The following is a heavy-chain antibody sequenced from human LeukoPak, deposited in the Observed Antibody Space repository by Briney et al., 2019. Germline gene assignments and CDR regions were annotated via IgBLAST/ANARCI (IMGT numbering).Heavy chain of an antibody. J-gene: IGHJ4*02. CDR3: ATTIGQRFLEWLAVDY. CDR2: ISTYNGNT. CDR1: GYTFISYG. V-gene: IGHV1-18*01. Sequence: ASVKVSCKASGYTFISYGISWVRQAPGQGPEWMGWISTYNGNTNYAQKFQGRVTMTRDTSTSTVYMELSSLRSEDTAVYYCATTIGQRFLEWLAVDYWGQGTLVTVSS. D-gene: IGHD3-3*01.